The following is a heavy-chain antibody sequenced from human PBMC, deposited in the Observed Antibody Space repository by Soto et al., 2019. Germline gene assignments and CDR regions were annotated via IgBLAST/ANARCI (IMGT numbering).Heavy chain of an antibody. CDR1: GFTFSTHA. D-gene: IGHD5-12*01. CDR2: ISNSGHIT. CDR3: AKGGPTFLNWFGP. J-gene: IGHJ5*02. Sequence: PGGSLRLSCGASGFTFSTHAMNWVRLAPGKGLEWISVISNSGHITFYADSVKGRFTISRDNSKNTLYLQMNNLRADDTAAYYCAKGGPTFLNWFGPWGQGALVTVSS. V-gene: IGHV3-23*01.